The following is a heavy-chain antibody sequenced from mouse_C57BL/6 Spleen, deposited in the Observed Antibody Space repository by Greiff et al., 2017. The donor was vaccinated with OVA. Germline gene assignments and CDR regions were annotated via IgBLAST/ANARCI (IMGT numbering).Heavy chain of an antibody. V-gene: IGHV1-74*01. D-gene: IGHD2-5*01. Sequence: QVQLQQPGAELVKPGASVKVSYKASGYTFTSYWMHWVKQRPGQGLEWIGRIHPSDSDTNYNQKFKGKATLTVDKSSSTAYMQLSSLTSEDSAVYYCAIEDYSNPFAYWGQGTLVTVSA. J-gene: IGHJ3*01. CDR1: GYTFTSYW. CDR2: IHPSDSDT. CDR3: AIEDYSNPFAY.